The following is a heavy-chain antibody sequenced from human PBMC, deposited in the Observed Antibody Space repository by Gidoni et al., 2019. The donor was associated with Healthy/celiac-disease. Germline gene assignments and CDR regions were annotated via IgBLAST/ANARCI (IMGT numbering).Heavy chain of an antibody. J-gene: IGHJ4*02. Sequence: QVQLVESGGGGGQPGRYRRSACAAAGVTTSSYGMHGVRQAPGKGLGWVAVISYAESSTYYADSVKCRFTISRDHSGNTLSLQMNSLRAEDTAVYYCAEEGGGYDWSGFDYWGQGTLVTVSS. CDR1: GVTTSSYG. D-gene: IGHD5-12*01. CDR2: ISYAESST. V-gene: IGHV3-30*18. CDR3: AEEGGGYDWSGFDY.